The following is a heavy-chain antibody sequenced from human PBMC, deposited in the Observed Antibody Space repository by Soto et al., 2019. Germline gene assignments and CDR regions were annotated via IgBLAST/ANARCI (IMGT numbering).Heavy chain of an antibody. Sequence: GGSLRLSCAASGFTFSSYWMSWVRQAPGKGLEWVANIKQDGSEKYYVESVKGRFIISRDNAKNSLYLQMNSLRAEDTAVYYFARLFPWNYDFWSGYYFAFDIWGQGTMVTVSS. CDR1: GFTFSSYW. D-gene: IGHD3-3*01. J-gene: IGHJ3*02. CDR2: IKQDGSEK. CDR3: ARLFPWNYDFWSGYYFAFDI. V-gene: IGHV3-7*01.